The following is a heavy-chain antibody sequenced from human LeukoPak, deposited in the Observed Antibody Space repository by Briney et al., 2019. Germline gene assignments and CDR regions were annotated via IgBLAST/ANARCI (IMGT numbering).Heavy chain of an antibody. CDR2: INPGGSAK. CDR1: GFTFRTYW. J-gene: IGHJ1*01. CDR3: AKDSFRYDSSGYPKYFQH. Sequence: GGSLRLSCAASGFTFRTYWMAWVRQAPGKGLEWVANINPGGSAKYYVDSVKGRFTISRDDAKNSLYLQMNSLRAEDTALYYCAKDSFRYDSSGYPKYFQHWGQGTLVTVSS. D-gene: IGHD3-22*01. V-gene: IGHV3-7*03.